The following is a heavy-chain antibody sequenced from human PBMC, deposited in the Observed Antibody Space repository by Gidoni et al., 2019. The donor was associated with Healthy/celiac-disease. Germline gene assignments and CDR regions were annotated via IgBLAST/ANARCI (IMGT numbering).Heavy chain of an antibody. V-gene: IGHV4-34*01. CDR3: ARGPDLTTVVTRAFDI. J-gene: IGHJ3*02. CDR1: GGSFSGYY. Sequence: QVQLQQWGAGLLKPSETLSLTCAVYGGSFSGYYWSWIRQPPGKGLEWIGEINHSGSTNYNPSLKSRVTISVDTSKNQFSLKLSSVTAADTAVYYCARGPDLTTVVTRAFDIWGQGTMVTVSS. CDR2: INHSGST. D-gene: IGHD4-17*01.